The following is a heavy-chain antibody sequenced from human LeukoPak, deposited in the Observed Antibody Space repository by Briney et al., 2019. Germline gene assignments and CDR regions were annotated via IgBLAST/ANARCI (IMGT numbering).Heavy chain of an antibody. CDR1: GGSISSSNW. CDR3: ARHLLRTSTSFDY. CDR2: IYHSGST. D-gene: IGHD1-14*01. J-gene: IGHJ4*02. V-gene: IGHV4-4*02. Sequence: SETLSLTCAVSGGSISSSNWWSWVRQPPGKGLEWIGEIYHSGSTNYNPSLKSRVTISIDTSKNQFSLKLSSVTAADTAVYYCARHLLRTSTSFDYWDQGNLVTVSS.